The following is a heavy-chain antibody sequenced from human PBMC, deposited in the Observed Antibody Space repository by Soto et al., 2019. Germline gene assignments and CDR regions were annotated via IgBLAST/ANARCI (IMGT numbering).Heavy chain of an antibody. CDR1: GGSISSSNW. CDR2: IYLSGAT. J-gene: IGHJ5*02. D-gene: IGHD2-21*02. Sequence: SETLSLTCAVSGGSISSSNWWSWVRQPPGKGLEWIGYIYLSGATYYTPSLKSRVTVSVDTSKNQFSLKLSSVTAADTAVYYCARHPSDFWFDPWGQGTLVTVSS. V-gene: IGHV4-4*02. CDR3: ARHPSDFWFDP.